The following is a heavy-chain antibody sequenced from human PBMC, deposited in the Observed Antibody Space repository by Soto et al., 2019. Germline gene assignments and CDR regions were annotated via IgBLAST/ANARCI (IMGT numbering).Heavy chain of an antibody. CDR2: IYYNGVT. CDR3: ARLQWDASPFDS. CDR1: GGSISSYY. D-gene: IGHD1-26*01. J-gene: IGHJ4*02. V-gene: IGHV4-59*08. Sequence: QVQLQESGPGLVKPSETLSLTCTVSGGSISSYYWNWIRQPPGKGLEWIGYIYYNGVTNYNPSLTSRITMSVDTSKNQFSLNLRSVTAADTSVYYCARLQWDASPFDSWGQGTLVTVSS.